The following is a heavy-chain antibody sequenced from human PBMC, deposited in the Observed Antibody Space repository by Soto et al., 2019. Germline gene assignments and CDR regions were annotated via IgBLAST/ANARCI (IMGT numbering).Heavy chain of an antibody. CDR3: AKETAHYDFWSGWPGAYYYYGMDV. D-gene: IGHD3-3*01. Sequence: PGRSLRLSCAASGFTLSSYAMSWVRQAPGKGLEWVPAISGSGGSTYYADSVKGRFTISRDNSKNTLYLQMNSLRAEDTAVYYCAKETAHYDFWSGWPGAYYYYGMDVWGQGTTVTVSS. CDR2: ISGSGGST. CDR1: GFTLSSYA. J-gene: IGHJ6*02. V-gene: IGHV3-23*01.